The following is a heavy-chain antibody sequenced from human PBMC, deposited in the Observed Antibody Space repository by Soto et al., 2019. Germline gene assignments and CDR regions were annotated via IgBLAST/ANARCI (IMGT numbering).Heavy chain of an antibody. CDR2: INHSGST. J-gene: IGHJ6*02. CDR3: ARIAAAGAAGDYYYGMDV. Sequence: SETLSLTCAVYGGSFSGYYWSWIRQPPGKGLEWIGEINHSGSTNYNPSLKSRVTISVDTSKNQFSLKLSSVTAADTAVYYCARIAAAGAAGDYYYGMDVWGQGTTVTVSS. V-gene: IGHV4-34*01. D-gene: IGHD6-13*01. CDR1: GGSFSGYY.